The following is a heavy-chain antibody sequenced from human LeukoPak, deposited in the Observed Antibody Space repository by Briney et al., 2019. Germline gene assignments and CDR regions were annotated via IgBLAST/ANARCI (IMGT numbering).Heavy chain of an antibody. CDR1: GFTFSSYH. Sequence: GGSLRLSCAASGFTFSSYHMNWVRQAPGKGLEWVSYISSSSGTIYYADSVKGRFTTSRDNSKNTLYLQMNSLRAEDTAVSYCAKVGGYDILTGSDYWGQGTLVTVSS. D-gene: IGHD3-9*01. J-gene: IGHJ4*02. CDR2: ISSSSGTI. CDR3: AKVGGYDILTGSDY. V-gene: IGHV3-48*01.